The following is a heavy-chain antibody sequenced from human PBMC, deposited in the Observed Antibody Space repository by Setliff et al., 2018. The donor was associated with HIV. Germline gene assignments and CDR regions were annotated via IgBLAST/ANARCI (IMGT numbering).Heavy chain of an antibody. V-gene: IGHV1-18*01. Sequence: ASVKVSCKASGYTISTYLIAWVRQAPGQGLEWMGWISPFNGNTNYAQKLQGRLTVTTDTSTSTAYMELRSLRSDDTAVYYCARATSGNIHDFWGQGTLVTVSS. CDR1: GYTISTYL. J-gene: IGHJ4*02. CDR3: ARATSGNIHDF. CDR2: ISPFNGNT.